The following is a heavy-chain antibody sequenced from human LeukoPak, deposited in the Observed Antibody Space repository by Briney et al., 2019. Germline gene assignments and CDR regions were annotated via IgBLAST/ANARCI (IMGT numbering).Heavy chain of an antibody. Sequence: GESLKISCKASGYRFTSYWIGWVRQMPGKGLEWMGRIDPSDSYTNYSPSFQGHVTISADKSISTAYLQWSSLKASDTAMYYCARQYSSRWPPDYWGQGTLVTVSS. CDR2: IDPSDSYT. V-gene: IGHV5-10-1*01. CDR1: GYRFTSYW. CDR3: ARQYSSRWPPDY. J-gene: IGHJ4*02. D-gene: IGHD6-13*01.